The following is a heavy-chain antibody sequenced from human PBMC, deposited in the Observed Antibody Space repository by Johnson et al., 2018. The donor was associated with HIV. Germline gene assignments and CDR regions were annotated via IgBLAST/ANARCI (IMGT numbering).Heavy chain of an antibody. D-gene: IGHD6-19*01. V-gene: IGHV3-66*01. CDR2: IYSGGST. CDR3: ARAIDQGYSSGWSSDVYDI. CDR1: GFTVSSNY. Sequence: VQLVESGGGLVQPGGSLRLSCAASGFTVSSNYMSWVRQAPGKGLVWVSIIYSGGSTYYADSVRGRFTISRDNSKNTLYLQMTSLRVEDTAVYYCARAIDQGYSSGWSSDVYDIWGQGTMVTVSA. J-gene: IGHJ3*02.